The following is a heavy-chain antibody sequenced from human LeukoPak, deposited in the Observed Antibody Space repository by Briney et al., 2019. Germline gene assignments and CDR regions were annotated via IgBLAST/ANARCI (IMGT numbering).Heavy chain of an antibody. CDR1: GGSISSYY. Sequence: SETLSLTCTVSGGSISSYYWSWIRQPAGKGLEWIGRIYTSGSTNYNPSLKSRVTMSVDTSKNQFSLKLSSVTAADTAVYYCASTPLRFLEWLFSYWGQGTLVTVSS. V-gene: IGHV4-4*07. J-gene: IGHJ4*02. CDR3: ASTPLRFLEWLFSY. CDR2: IYTSGST. D-gene: IGHD3-3*01.